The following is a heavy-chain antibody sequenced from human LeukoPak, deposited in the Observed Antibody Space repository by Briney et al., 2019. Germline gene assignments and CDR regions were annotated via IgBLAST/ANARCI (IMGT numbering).Heavy chain of an antibody. Sequence: GGSLRLSCVASGLIFSNYGMHWVRQAPGKGLEWVAFIRYDGSNKYYADSVKGRFTISRDNSKNTLYLQMNSLRAEDTAVYYCARDYQSAYYDFWSGSLDFDYWGQGTLVTVSS. CDR3: ARDYQSAYYDFWSGSLDFDY. D-gene: IGHD3-3*01. J-gene: IGHJ4*02. V-gene: IGHV3-30*02. CDR2: IRYDGSNK. CDR1: GLIFSNYG.